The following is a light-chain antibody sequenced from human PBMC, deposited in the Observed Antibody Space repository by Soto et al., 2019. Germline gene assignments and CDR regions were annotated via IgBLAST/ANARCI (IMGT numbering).Light chain of an antibody. CDR3: QQYHGLPYT. J-gene: IGKJ2*01. V-gene: IGKV1-33*01. CDR1: QDINNY. CDR2: DAS. Sequence: DIQMTQSPSSLSASVGDRVTITCQASQDINNYLNWYQQKPGRAPELLIYDASNLETGVPSRFSGSISETDFTFTISSLQPEDIATYFCQQYHGLPYTFGQGTKLEIK.